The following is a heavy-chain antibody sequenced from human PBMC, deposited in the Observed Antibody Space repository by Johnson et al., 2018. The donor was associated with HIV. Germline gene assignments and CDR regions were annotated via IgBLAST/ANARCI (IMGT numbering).Heavy chain of an antibody. V-gene: IGHV3-11*04. J-gene: IGHJ3*01. CDR3: ARDQGVRRVVVFDDAFDV. D-gene: IGHD2-15*01. CDR2: ISGSSSAM. CDR1: GLIFSDYY. Sequence: QVQLVESGGGLVKPGGSLRLSCAASGLIFSDYYMSWIRQAPGKGLEWVSSISGSSSAMYYTDSVKGRFTISRDNARTSLYLQMNSLRAEDTAVYYCARDQGVRRVVVFDDAFDVWGQGTMVTVSS.